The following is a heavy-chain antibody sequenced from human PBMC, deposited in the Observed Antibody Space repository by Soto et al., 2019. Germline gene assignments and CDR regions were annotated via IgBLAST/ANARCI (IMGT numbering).Heavy chain of an antibody. J-gene: IGHJ6*02. CDR3: ARNGGSSWHEYYYYGMDV. D-gene: IGHD6-6*01. V-gene: IGHV1-18*04. Sequence: ASVKVSCKASGYTFTSYGISWLRQAPGQGLEWMGWISAYNGNTNYAQKLQGRVTMTTDTSTSTAYMELRSLRSDDTAVYYCARNGGSSWHEYYYYGMDVWGQGTTVTVSS. CDR2: ISAYNGNT. CDR1: GYTFTSYG.